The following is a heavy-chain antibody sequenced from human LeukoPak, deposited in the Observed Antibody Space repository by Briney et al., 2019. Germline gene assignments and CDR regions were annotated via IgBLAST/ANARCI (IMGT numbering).Heavy chain of an antibody. CDR3: ATADYKVLTGYSFFEY. V-gene: IGHV1-24*01. J-gene: IGHJ4*02. Sequence: GASVKVSCKVSGFTLSESSIQWVRQAPGQGLEWMGGFDPEEHAPIYAQKFQGRVTMTEDTSTHTVYMELSRLRSEDTAVYFCATADYKVLTGYSFFEYWGQGTLVTVSS. CDR2: FDPEEHAP. CDR1: GFTLSESS. D-gene: IGHD3-9*01.